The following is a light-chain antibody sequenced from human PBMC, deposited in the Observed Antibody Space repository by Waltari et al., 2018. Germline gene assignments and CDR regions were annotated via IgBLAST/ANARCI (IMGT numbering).Light chain of an antibody. Sequence: QSALTQPASVSGSPGQSITISCTGTTSDVGGYNYVPWYQQHPGKAPNPIIYDVSNPPAGVSNRFSGSKSGNTASLTISGLQAEDEADYYCSSYTSSSTLWVFGGGTKLTVL. CDR1: TSDVGGYNY. CDR2: DVS. CDR3: SSYTSSSTLWV. V-gene: IGLV2-14*03. J-gene: IGLJ3*02.